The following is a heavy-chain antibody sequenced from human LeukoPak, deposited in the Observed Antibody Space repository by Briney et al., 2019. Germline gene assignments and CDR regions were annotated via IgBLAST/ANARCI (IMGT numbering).Heavy chain of an antibody. CDR2: IKKDGSEK. V-gene: IGHV3-7*01. CDR3: ARGFQSGDSPV. CDR1: GFTFGAYS. D-gene: IGHD2-21*02. J-gene: IGHJ4*02. Sequence: GGSLRLSCASSGFTFGAYSLSWVRQAPGKGLEWVAKIKKDGSEKDYVDSVKGRFTISRDNAKGSVYLQLNSLRAEDTAVYYCARGFQSGDSPVWGQGTLDTVSS.